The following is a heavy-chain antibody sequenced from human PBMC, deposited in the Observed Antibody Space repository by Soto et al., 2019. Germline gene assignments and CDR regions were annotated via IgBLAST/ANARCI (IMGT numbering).Heavy chain of an antibody. D-gene: IGHD4-17*01. CDR2: LTGSGDSI. Sequence: EVQLLESGGGLVQPGGSLRLSCAASGFTFSSFAMTWVRQAPGKGLEWVSSLTGSGDSIYYADSVKGRFTISRDNSKNTLYLQMNSLRADDTALYYCAKGTAVTTGDMAYWGQGTLVTVSS. CDR1: GFTFSSFA. J-gene: IGHJ4*02. V-gene: IGHV3-23*01. CDR3: AKGTAVTTGDMAY.